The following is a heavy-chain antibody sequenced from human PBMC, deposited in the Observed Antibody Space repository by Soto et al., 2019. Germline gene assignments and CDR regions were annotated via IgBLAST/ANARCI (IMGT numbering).Heavy chain of an antibody. D-gene: IGHD5-12*01. V-gene: IGHV1-3*01. CDR1: GYTFTSYA. CDR3: ATPIVAFY. CDR2: INAGNGNT. Sequence: GASVKVSCKASGYTFTSYAIHWVRQAPGQRLEWMGWINAGNGNTKYSQKFQGRVIITRDTSAGTAYMELRSLRSEDTAVYYCATPIVAFYWGQGTQVTVSS. J-gene: IGHJ4*02.